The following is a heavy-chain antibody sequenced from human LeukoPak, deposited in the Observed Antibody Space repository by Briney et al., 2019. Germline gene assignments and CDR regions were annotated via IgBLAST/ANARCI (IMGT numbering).Heavy chain of an antibody. V-gene: IGHV4-34*01. CDR1: GGSFSGFY. J-gene: IGHJ4*02. CDR3: ARLFQAQVGRYYGHGDY. CDR2: INHSGST. Sequence: SETLSLTCAVYGGSFSGFYWSWIRQPPGKGLEWIGEINHSGSTNYNPSLKSRVTISVGTPKDMISLKLSPVTGAATAVYYYARLFQAQVGRYYGHGDYWGQGTLVTVSS. D-gene: IGHD3-10*01.